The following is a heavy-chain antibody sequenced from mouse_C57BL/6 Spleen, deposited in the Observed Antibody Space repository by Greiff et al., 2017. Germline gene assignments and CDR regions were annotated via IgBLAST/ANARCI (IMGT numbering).Heavy chain of an antibody. CDR3: ARYYSPEGY. J-gene: IGHJ2*01. Sequence: QVQLQQSGAELARPGASVKLSCKASGYTFTSYGISWVKQRTGQGLKWIGEIYPRSGNTYYNEKFKGKATLTADKSSSTAYMELRSLTSEDSAVYFCARYYSPEGYWGQGTTLTVSS. CDR1: GYTFTSYG. D-gene: IGHD2-12*01. CDR2: IYPRSGNT. V-gene: IGHV1-81*01.